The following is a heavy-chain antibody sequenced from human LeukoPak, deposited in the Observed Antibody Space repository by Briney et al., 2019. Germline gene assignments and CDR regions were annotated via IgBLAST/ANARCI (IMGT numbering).Heavy chain of an antibody. D-gene: IGHD2-8*01. CDR2: IRYDGSNK. Sequence: GGSLRLSCAASGFTFSSYGMHWVRQAPGKGLEWVAFIRYDGSNKYYADSVKGRFTISRDNSKNTLYLQMNSLRAEDTAVYYCAKDGCTNGVRYLDYWGQGTLVTVSS. V-gene: IGHV3-30*02. J-gene: IGHJ4*02. CDR3: AKDGCTNGVRYLDY. CDR1: GFTFSSYG.